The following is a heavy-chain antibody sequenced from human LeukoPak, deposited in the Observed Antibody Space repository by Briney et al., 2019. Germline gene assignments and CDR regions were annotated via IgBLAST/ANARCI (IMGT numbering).Heavy chain of an antibody. CDR2: IIPILDIA. V-gene: IGHV1-69*02. D-gene: IGHD2-15*01. CDR1: GGTFSSYT. Sequence: GASVKVSCKASGGTFSSYTISWVRQAPGQGLEWMGRIIPILDIANYAQKFQGRVTITADKSTSTAYMELSSLRSEDTAVYYCARRGYCSGGSCYSPFDYWGQGTLVTVSS. CDR3: ARRGYCSGGSCYSPFDY. J-gene: IGHJ4*02.